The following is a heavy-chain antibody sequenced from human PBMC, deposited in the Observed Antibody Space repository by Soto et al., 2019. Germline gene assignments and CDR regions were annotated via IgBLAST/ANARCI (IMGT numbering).Heavy chain of an antibody. CDR3: ASFIGRTAMGHYYYYGMDV. V-gene: IGHV3-74*01. J-gene: IGHJ6*02. D-gene: IGHD5-18*01. CDR2: INSDGSST. CDR1: GFTFSSYW. Sequence: GGSLRLSCAASGFTFSSYWMHWVRQAPGKGLVWVSRINSDGSSTSYADSVKGRFTISRDNAKNTLYLQMNSLRAEDTAVYYCASFIGRTAMGHYYYYGMDVWGQGTTVTVSS.